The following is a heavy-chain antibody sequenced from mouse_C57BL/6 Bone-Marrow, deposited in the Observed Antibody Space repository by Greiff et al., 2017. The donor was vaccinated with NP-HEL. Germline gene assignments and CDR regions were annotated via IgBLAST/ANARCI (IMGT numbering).Heavy chain of an antibody. Sequence: VQLQQSGPELVKPGASVKIPCKASGYTFTDYNMDWVKQSHGKSLEWIGDINPNNGGTIYNQKFKGKATLTVDKSSSTAYMELRSLTSEDTAVYYCARVYYRNRGAMDYWGQGTSVTVSS. CDR3: ARVYYRNRGAMDY. V-gene: IGHV1-18*01. CDR1: GYTFTDYN. D-gene: IGHD2-5*01. J-gene: IGHJ4*01. CDR2: INPNNGGT.